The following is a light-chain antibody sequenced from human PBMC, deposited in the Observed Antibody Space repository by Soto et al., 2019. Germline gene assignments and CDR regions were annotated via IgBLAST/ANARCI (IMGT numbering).Light chain of an antibody. V-gene: IGKV3-20*01. CDR2: YMS. Sequence: EIVLTQSPATLSSSPGETATLSCRASQYVGTRLAWYQHKPGQAPRLLIYYMSKRATGIPARFSGSGSGTDFTHTISRLEPEDFAVYYCQQYGSSGTFGQGTKVDIK. J-gene: IGKJ1*01. CDR3: QQYGSSGT. CDR1: QYVGTR.